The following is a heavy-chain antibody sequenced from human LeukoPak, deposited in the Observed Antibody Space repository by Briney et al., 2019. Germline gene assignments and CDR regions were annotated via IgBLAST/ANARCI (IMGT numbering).Heavy chain of an antibody. CDR2: VSGSASST. CDR3: AKDRAPTYYDILTGYYNGGPFDY. Sequence: PGGSLRLSCAASGFTFSTYAMNWVRQAPGKGLEWVSGVSGSASSTYYADSVKGRFTISRDNSKNTLYLQMNSLRAEDTAVYYCAKDRAPTYYDILTGYYNGGPFDYWGQGTLVTVSS. V-gene: IGHV3-23*01. D-gene: IGHD3-9*01. J-gene: IGHJ4*02. CDR1: GFTFSTYA.